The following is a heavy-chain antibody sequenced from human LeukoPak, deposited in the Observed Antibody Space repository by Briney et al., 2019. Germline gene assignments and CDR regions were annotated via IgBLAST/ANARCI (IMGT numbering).Heavy chain of an antibody. V-gene: IGHV1-69*13. J-gene: IGHJ6*02. CDR3: ARESGVGGYDLYYYDSSGYYWKNYYGMDV. Sequence: SVKVSCKASGGTFSSYAISWVRQAPGQGLEWMGGIIPIFGTASYAQKFQGRVTITADESTSTAYMELSSLRSEDTAVYYCARESGVGGYDLYYYDSSGYYWKNYYGMDVWGQGTTVTVSS. D-gene: IGHD3-22*01. CDR2: IIPIFGTA. CDR1: GGTFSSYA.